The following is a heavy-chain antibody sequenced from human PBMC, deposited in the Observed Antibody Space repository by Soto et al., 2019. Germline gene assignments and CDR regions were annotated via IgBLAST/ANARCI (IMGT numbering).Heavy chain of an antibody. D-gene: IGHD2-8*01. V-gene: IGHV4-34*01. CDR2: INHSGST. Sequence: QVQLQQWGAGLLKPSETLSLTCAVYGGSFSGYYWSWILQHPGKGLEWIGEINHSGSTNYNPSIKSRVTISVDTSKNKFSLKHSSVTAADTAVYYCARYSCTNCVCSFDYWGQGTLVTVSS. CDR1: GGSFSGYY. CDR3: ARYSCTNCVCSFDY. J-gene: IGHJ4*02.